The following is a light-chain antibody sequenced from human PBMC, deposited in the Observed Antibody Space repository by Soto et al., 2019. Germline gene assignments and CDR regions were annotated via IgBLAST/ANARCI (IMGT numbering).Light chain of an antibody. CDR1: QSVFYSSNSKKY. CDR2: WAS. Sequence: DIVMTQSPDSLAVSLGERATINCKSSQSVFYSSNSKKYLAWYQQKPGQPPKLLFYWASARESVVPDRFSGSGSGTDFTLTISSLQAEDVAVYFCQQYFSSPPTFGGGTKVEIK. J-gene: IGKJ4*01. V-gene: IGKV4-1*01. CDR3: QQYFSSPPT.